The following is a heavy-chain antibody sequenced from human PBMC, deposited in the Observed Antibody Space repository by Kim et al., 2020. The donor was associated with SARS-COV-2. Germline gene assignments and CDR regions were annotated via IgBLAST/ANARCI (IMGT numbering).Heavy chain of an antibody. V-gene: IGHV3-23*01. CDR3: AKASSRGAYLTYFDY. J-gene: IGHJ4*02. D-gene: IGHD1-26*01. Sequence: GSGKGRFTIARDDAKNTLHLQMNSLRAEDTAVYYCAKASSRGAYLTYFDYWGPGTLVTVSS.